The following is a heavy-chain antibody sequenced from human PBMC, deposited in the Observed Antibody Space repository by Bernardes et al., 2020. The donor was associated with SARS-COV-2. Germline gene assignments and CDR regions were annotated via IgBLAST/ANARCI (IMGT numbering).Heavy chain of an antibody. J-gene: IGHJ6*02. CDR3: ASLQRFCSSASCRRNYYYGVDV. V-gene: IGHV4-61*02. CDR1: DGSISSDSYY. D-gene: IGHD2-2*01. Sequence: SETLSLTCTVSDGSISSDSYYWSWIRQPAGKGLEWIGRFSTSGSTNYNPSLKSRVTVSVDTSQNQFSLKLSSVTAADTAIYYCASLQRFCSSASCRRNYYYGVDVWGQGTTVTVSS. CDR2: FSTSGST.